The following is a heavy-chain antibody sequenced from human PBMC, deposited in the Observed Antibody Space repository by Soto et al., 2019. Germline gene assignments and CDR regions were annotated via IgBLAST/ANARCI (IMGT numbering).Heavy chain of an antibody. Sequence: QVQLVQSGAEVKKPGASVKVSCKASGYTFTSYDINWVRQATGQGLEWMGWMNPDSANTGYAQKFQGRVTMTRDTSISTAYMELSSLGSEDTAVYYCARETNAWEAGKRRYNSYGLDVWGQGTTVTVSS. V-gene: IGHV1-8*01. CDR3: ARETNAWEAGKRRYNSYGLDV. CDR2: MNPDSANT. D-gene: IGHD1-26*01. J-gene: IGHJ6*02. CDR1: GYTFTSYD.